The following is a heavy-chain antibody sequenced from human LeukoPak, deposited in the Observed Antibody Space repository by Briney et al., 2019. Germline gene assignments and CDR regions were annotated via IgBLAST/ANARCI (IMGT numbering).Heavy chain of an antibody. Sequence: GGSLRLSCAASGFTFSRYGVTWGCQAPGKGLEWICGITWHGLGTSYAGSMKGRFTIFRDNAENSLYLQINDLTPEVTAFSYCATDRDSTATSGWERGWFDTWGQGTLVTVSS. J-gene: IGHJ5*02. CDR2: ITWHGLGT. CDR1: GFTFSRYG. CDR3: ATDRDSTATSGWERGWFDT. V-gene: IGHV3-20*04. D-gene: IGHD1-26*01.